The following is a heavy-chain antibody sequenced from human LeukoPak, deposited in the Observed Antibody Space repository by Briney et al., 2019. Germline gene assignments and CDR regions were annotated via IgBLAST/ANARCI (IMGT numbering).Heavy chain of an antibody. CDR2: INPNSGGT. D-gene: IGHD4-17*01. Sequence: ASVKVSCKASGYTFTGYYMHWVRQAPGQGLEWMVWINPNSGGTNYAQKFQGRVTMTRDTSTSTAYMELSRLRSDDTAVYYCARLYGDHPYDYWGQGTLVSVSS. CDR3: ARLYGDHPYDY. V-gene: IGHV1-2*02. J-gene: IGHJ4*02. CDR1: GYTFTGYY.